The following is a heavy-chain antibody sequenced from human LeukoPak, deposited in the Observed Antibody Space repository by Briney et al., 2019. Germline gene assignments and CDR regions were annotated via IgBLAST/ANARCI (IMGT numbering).Heavy chain of an antibody. CDR2: VSGSGSST. V-gene: IGHV3-23*01. D-gene: IGHD6-6*01. Sequence: GGSLRLSYSASGHTFSSYAMSWVRQAPGKGLEWVAAVSGSGSSTYYADSVKGRFTISRDNSKNTLYLQVNSLRAEDTAVYYCAKDSSSSGYWGQGTLVTASS. CDR3: AKDSSSSGY. J-gene: IGHJ4*02. CDR1: GHTFSSYA.